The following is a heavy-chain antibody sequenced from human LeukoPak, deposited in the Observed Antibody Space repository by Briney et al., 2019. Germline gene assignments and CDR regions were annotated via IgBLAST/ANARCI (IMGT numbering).Heavy chain of an antibody. Sequence: ASVKVSCKASGYTFTGYYMHWVRQAPGQGLEWMGRINPNSGGTNYAQKFQGRVTMTRDTSISTAYMELSRLRSDDTAVYYCARDRFGAAHFDYWGQGTLVTVSS. D-gene: IGHD3-10*01. J-gene: IGHJ4*02. CDR3: ARDRFGAAHFDY. CDR1: GYTFTGYY. V-gene: IGHV1-2*06. CDR2: INPNSGGT.